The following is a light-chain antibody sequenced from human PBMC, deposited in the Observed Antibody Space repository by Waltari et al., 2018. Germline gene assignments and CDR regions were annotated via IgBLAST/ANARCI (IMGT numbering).Light chain of an antibody. Sequence: IQMTQSPSTLSASVGDRVTITCRAIQSISHWLAWYQQKPGKAPKLLSSKASSLEKEVPSRFSGSGSGTEFTLTITNLQPDDFATFYCQRYDDYPPTFGGGTKVEIK. J-gene: IGKJ4*01. CDR1: QSISHW. CDR3: QRYDDYPPT. V-gene: IGKV1-5*03. CDR2: KAS.